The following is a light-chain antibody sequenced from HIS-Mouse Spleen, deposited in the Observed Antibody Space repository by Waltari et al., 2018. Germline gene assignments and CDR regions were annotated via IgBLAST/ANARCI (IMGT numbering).Light chain of an antibody. Sequence: SYELTQPPSVSVSPGQTARTTCSGDEFPKKYAYWYQQKSGQAPVLVIYEDSKRPPGIPERFSGYSSGKMATLTISGAQVEDEADYYCYSTDSSGNHRVFGGGTKLTVL. CDR3: YSTDSSGNHRV. CDR1: EFPKKY. CDR2: EDS. V-gene: IGLV3-10*01. J-gene: IGLJ2*01.